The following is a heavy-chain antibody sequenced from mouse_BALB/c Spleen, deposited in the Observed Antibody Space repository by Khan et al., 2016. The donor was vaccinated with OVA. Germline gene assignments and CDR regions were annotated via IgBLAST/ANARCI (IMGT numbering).Heavy chain of an antibody. Sequence: EVELVESGGGLVMPGGSLKLSGAASGFTFSSYTMSWVRQTPEKRLEWVATISSGGDNTYYPDSVKGRFTISRDNAKNNLYLQMSSLRSEDTALYYCARSNYGAFAYWGQGTLVTVSA. D-gene: IGHD1-1*02. J-gene: IGHJ3*01. CDR2: ISSGGDNT. V-gene: IGHV5-9*03. CDR1: GFTFSSYT. CDR3: ARSNYGAFAY.